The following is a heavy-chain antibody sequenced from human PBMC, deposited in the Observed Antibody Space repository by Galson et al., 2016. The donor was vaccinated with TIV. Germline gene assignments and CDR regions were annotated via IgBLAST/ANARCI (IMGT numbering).Heavy chain of an antibody. V-gene: IGHV3-30*02. CDR2: IRYDGSNE. CDR3: AKGRSGYIDY. J-gene: IGHJ4*02. Sequence: SLRLSCAASGFTFSSYNMQWVRQAPGKGLEWVGFIRYDGSNEYYADSVKGRFTISRDNPKSTPFLQMNSLRAEDTAVYYCAKGRSGYIDYWGQGILVTVSS. CDR1: GFTFSSYN.